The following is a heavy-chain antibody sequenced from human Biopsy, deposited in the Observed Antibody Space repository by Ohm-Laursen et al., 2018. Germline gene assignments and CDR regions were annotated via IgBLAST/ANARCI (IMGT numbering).Heavy chain of an antibody. CDR1: GFTFSSFW. CDR2: IKQDGSEK. V-gene: IGHV3-7*03. J-gene: IGHJ3*02. CDR3: ARGNYYYDSSGLESYDAFDI. D-gene: IGHD3-22*01. Sequence: SLRLSCAASGFTFSSFWMSWVHQAPGKGLEWVANIKQDGSEKNYVDSVKGRFTISRDNAKNSLLLQMNRLRAEDTAVYYCARGNYYYDSSGLESYDAFDIWGQGTMVTVSS.